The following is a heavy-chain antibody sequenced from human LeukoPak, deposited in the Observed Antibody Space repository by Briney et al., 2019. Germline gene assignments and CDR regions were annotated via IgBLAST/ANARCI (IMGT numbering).Heavy chain of an antibody. CDR1: GGSISSYY. CDR3: ARDSPRRGSYFDY. J-gene: IGHJ4*02. CDR2: IYYSGST. Sequence: PSETLSLTCTVSGGSISSYYWSWIRQPPGKGLEWIGYIYYSGSTNYNPSLKSRVTIAVDTSKNQFSLKLSSVTAADTAVYYCARDSPRRGSYFDYWGQGTLVTVSS. D-gene: IGHD3-16*01. V-gene: IGHV4-59*01.